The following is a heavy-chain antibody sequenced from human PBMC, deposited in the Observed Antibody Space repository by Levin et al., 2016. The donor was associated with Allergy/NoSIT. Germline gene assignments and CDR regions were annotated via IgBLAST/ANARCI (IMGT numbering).Heavy chain of an antibody. CDR2: IYYSGST. V-gene: IGHV4-59*01. D-gene: IGHD7-27*01. CDR3: ARAETGDIVDY. J-gene: IGHJ4*02. CDR1: GGSISSYY. Sequence: SETLSLTCTVSGGSISSYYWSWIRQPPGKGLEWIGYIYYSGSTNYNPSLKSRVTISVDTSKNQFSLKLSSVTAADTAVYYCARAETGDIVDYWGQGTLVTVSS.